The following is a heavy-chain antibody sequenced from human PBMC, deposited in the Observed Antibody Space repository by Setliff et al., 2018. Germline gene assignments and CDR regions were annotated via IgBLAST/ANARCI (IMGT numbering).Heavy chain of an antibody. V-gene: IGHV4-38-2*01. Sequence: SETLSLTCAVSGFSISSGYYWGWIRQPPGKGLEWIVNIHHSGKAYYNPSLKSRVTMSVDTSKNHVSLKLRAVTAADTAVYYCARAHTWSLPNDNSCYPGWFDPWGQGTLVTVSS. CDR2: IHHSGKA. CDR1: GFSISSGYY. D-gene: IGHD3-22*01. CDR3: ARAHTWSLPNDNSCYPGWFDP. J-gene: IGHJ5*02.